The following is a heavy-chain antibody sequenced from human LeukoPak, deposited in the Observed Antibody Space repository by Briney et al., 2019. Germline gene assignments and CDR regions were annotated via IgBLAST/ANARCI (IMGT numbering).Heavy chain of an antibody. V-gene: IGHV1-2*02. J-gene: IGHJ6*02. CDR1: GYTLTGYY. Sequence: ASVKVSCKASGYTLTGYYMHWVRQAPGQGLEWMGWINPNSGGTNYAQKFQGRVTMTRDTSISTAYMELSRLRSDDTAVYYCARDKAGSYYYYYGMDVWGQGTTVTVSS. CDR2: INPNSGGT. CDR3: ARDKAGSYYYYYGMDV.